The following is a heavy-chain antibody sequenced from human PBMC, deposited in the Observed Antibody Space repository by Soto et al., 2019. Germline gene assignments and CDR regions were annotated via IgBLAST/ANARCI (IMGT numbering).Heavy chain of an antibody. V-gene: IGHV4-59*01. J-gene: IGHJ6*04. CDR3: ARVNYGNYYYYYVMDV. CDR2: IYYSGST. D-gene: IGHD4-17*01. CDR1: GGSISNYY. Sequence: SETLSLTCTVSGGSISNYYWSWIRQPPGKGLEWIGYIYYSGSTNYNPSLKSRVTISVDTSKNQFSLKLNSVTAADTAVYYCARVNYGNYYYYYVMDVWGKGTTVTVSS.